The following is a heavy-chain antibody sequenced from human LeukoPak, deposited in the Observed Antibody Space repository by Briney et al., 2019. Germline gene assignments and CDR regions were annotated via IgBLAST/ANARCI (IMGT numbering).Heavy chain of an antibody. V-gene: IGHV4-59*01. Sequence: SETLSLTCTVSGGSISSYYWTWIRQPPGKGLEWIGYIYYSGSTNYHPSLKSRVTISVDTSKNQFSLKVSSVTAADTAVYYCARDRNGGKHDLRYYHYMDVWGKGTTVTVSS. CDR2: IYYSGST. CDR1: GGSISSYY. D-gene: IGHD4-23*01. J-gene: IGHJ6*03. CDR3: ARDRNGGKHDLRYYHYMDV.